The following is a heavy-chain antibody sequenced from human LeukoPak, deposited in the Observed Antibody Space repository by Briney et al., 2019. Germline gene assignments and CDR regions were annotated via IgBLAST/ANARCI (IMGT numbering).Heavy chain of an antibody. V-gene: IGHV3-30*18. CDR2: ISHDGSNK. D-gene: IGHD1-26*01. Sequence: GGSLRLSCAASGFTFSSYGMHWVRQAPGKGLEWVAVISHDGSNKYYADSVKGRFTISRDNSKNTLYLQMNSLRAEDTAVYYCAKEYSGSFDYWGQGTLVTVSS. J-gene: IGHJ4*02. CDR3: AKEYSGSFDY. CDR1: GFTFSSYG.